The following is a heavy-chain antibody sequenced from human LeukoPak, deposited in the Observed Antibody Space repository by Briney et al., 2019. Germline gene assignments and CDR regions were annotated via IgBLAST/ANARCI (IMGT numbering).Heavy chain of an antibody. CDR3: AKGDGDRGPDYYYYMDV. J-gene: IGHJ6*03. CDR2: ISYDGSNK. CDR1: GFTFSSYG. Sequence: GRSLRLSCAASGFTFSSYGMHWVRQAPGKGLEWVAVISYDGSNKYYADSVKGRFTISRDNSKNTLYLQMNSLRAEDTAVYYCAKGDGDRGPDYYYYMDVWGKGTTVTVSS. D-gene: IGHD4-17*01. V-gene: IGHV3-30*18.